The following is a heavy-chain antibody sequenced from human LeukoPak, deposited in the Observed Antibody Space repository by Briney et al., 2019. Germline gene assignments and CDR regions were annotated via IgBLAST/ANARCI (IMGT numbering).Heavy chain of an antibody. CDR3: ARGWLAVSPSWYMDV. CDR1: GYTFTSYD. V-gene: IGHV1-8*01. D-gene: IGHD3-22*01. CDR2: MNPNSGNT. Sequence: ASVKVSCKASGYTFTSYDVNWVRQATGQGLEWMGWMNPNSGNTGYAQKFQGRVTMTRNTSISTAYMELSRLRSDDTAVYYCARGWLAVSPSWYMDVWGKGTTVTVSS. J-gene: IGHJ6*03.